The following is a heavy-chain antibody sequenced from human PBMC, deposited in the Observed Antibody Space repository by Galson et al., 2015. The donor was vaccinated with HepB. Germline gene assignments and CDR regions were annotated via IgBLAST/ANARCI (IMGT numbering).Heavy chain of an antibody. CDR1: GFTVSSNY. D-gene: IGHD6-13*01. CDR2: IYSGGST. CDR3: ARSDSSSWYWGAYD. V-gene: IGHV3-66*01. J-gene: IGHJ4*02. Sequence: SLRLSCAASGFTVSSNYMSWVRQAPGKGLEWVSVIYSGGSTYYADSVKGRFTISRDNSKNTLYLQMNSLRAEDTAVYYCARSDSSSWYWGAYDWGQGTLVTVSS.